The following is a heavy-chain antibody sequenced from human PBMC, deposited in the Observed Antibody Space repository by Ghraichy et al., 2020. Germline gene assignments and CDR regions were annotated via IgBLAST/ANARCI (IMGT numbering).Heavy chain of an antibody. J-gene: IGHJ3*02. CDR3: ARGLEWELSDAFDI. CDR2: INHSGST. V-gene: IGHV4-34*01. Sequence: SQTLSLTCAVYGGSFSGYYWSWIRQPPGKGLEWIGEINHSGSTNYNPSLKSRVTISVDTSKNQFSLKLSSVTAADTAVYYCARGLEWELSDAFDIWGQGTMVTVSS. D-gene: IGHD1-26*01. CDR1: GGSFSGYY.